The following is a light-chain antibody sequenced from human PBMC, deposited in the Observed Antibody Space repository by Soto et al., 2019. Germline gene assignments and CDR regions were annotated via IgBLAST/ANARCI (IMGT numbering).Light chain of an antibody. CDR3: QHYGRSPPSWT. V-gene: IGKV3-20*01. CDR2: ESS. Sequence: EIVLTQSPGTLTLSPGERATLSCRASQSVSTNYLAWYQQKPGQPPRLLISESSSRATGIPDRFSGSGSGNDFTLTISGLEPEDFAVYYCQHYGRSPPSWTFGQGTKVKIK. CDR1: QSVSTNY. J-gene: IGKJ1*01.